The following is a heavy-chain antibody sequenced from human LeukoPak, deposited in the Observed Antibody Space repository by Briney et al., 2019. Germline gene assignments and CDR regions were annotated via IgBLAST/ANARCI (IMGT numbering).Heavy chain of an antibody. Sequence: PGGSLRLSCAASGFTFSSYGMHWVRQAPGKGLEWVAVIWYDGSNKYYADSVKGRFTISRDNSKNTLYLQMNSLRAEDTAVYYCARGSYFDSSGYYPPVDYWGQGTLVTVSS. CDR2: IWYDGSNK. V-gene: IGHV3-33*08. CDR1: GFTFSSYG. CDR3: ARGSYFDSSGYYPPVDY. D-gene: IGHD3-22*01. J-gene: IGHJ4*02.